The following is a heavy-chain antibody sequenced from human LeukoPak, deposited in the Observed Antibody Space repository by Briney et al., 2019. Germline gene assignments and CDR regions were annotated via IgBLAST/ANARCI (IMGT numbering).Heavy chain of an antibody. Sequence: PGGSLRLSCEVSGFTFSSYHMNWVRQAPGKGLEWVSSIGSSGSYIYYADSVKGRFTISRDNAKNSLYLQMNSLRAEDTAVYYCARENYYDSSGTPYWFADYWGQGTLVAVSS. CDR3: ARENYYDSSGTPYWFADY. J-gene: IGHJ4*02. CDR1: GFTFSSYH. D-gene: IGHD3-22*01. CDR2: IGSSGSYI. V-gene: IGHV3-21*04.